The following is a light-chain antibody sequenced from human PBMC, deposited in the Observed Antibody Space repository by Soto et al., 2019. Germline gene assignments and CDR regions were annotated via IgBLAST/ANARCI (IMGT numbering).Light chain of an antibody. V-gene: IGLV1-40*01. CDR2: DDN. J-gene: IGLJ1*01. CDR1: TSNIGAGYD. CDR3: KSHDRSLGAYV. Sequence: SFLTHPPSWSVSRGHSITISCTGSTSNIGAGYDLHWYQQLPGTAPKLLMYDDNNRPSGVPARLSGSKSGTSASLALTGLHAEDEADYYCKSHDRSLGAYVFGNGKKVNVL.